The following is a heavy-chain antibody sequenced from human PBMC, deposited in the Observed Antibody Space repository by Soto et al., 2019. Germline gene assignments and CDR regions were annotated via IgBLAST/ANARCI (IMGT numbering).Heavy chain of an antibody. CDR3: ASPIMIPLGGEYYGRDV. V-gene: IGHV1-69*13. CDR2: IIPIFGTA. CDR1: GGTFSSYA. D-gene: IGHD3-16*01. Sequence: GASVKVSCKASGGTFSSYAISWVRQAPGQGLEWMGGIIPIFGTANYAQKFQGRVTITADESTSTAYMELSSLRSEDTAVYYCASPIMIPLGGEYYGRDVWAQGTRVTVS. J-gene: IGHJ6*02.